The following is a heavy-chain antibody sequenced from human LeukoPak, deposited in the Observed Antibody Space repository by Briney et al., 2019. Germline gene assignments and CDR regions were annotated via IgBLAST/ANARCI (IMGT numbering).Heavy chain of an antibody. CDR3: AKDPRITKNYYYNYYMDV. D-gene: IGHD3-3*01. V-gene: IGHV3-23*01. CDR1: GFTFSNYA. CDR2: ISGSGGST. Sequence: GGSLGLSCAASGFTFSNYAMNWVRQAPGKRLEWVSAISGSGGSTNYVDSVKGRFTISRDNSKNTLYLQMNSLRAEDTALYYCAKDPRITKNYYYNYYMDVWGKGTTVTVSS. J-gene: IGHJ6*03.